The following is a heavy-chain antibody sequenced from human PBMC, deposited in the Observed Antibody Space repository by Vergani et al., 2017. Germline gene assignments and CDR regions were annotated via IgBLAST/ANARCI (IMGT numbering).Heavy chain of an antibody. V-gene: IGHV2-5*01. Sequence: QITLKESGPTLVKPTQTLPLTCTFSGFSLSTSGVGVGWIRQPPGKALEWLALIYWNDDKRYSPSLKSRLTITKDTSKNQVVLTMTNMDPVDTATYYCAHSGSSSWYRWFDPWGQGTLVTVSS. D-gene: IGHD6-13*01. CDR1: GFSLSTSGVG. J-gene: IGHJ5*02. CDR3: AHSGSSSWYRWFDP. CDR2: IYWNDDK.